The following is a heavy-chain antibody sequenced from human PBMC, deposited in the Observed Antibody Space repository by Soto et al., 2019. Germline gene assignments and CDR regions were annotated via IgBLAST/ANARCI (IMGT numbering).Heavy chain of an antibody. CDR3: ARRPKRGSYSWCFDY. CDR2: IYYSGSA. Sequence: QPQLQESGPGLVKPSETLSLTCTVSGGSITSNAYYWGWIRQPPGKGLEWLGYIYYSGSASYNPSLKSRVTMSVDTSKNQFSLKLSSVTAADTAVYYCARRPKRGSYSWCFDYWGQGTLVTVSS. V-gene: IGHV4-39*01. J-gene: IGHJ4*02. CDR1: GGSITSNAYY. D-gene: IGHD1-26*01.